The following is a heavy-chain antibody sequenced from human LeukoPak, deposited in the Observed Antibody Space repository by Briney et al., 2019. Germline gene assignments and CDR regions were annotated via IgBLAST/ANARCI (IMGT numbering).Heavy chain of an antibody. CDR1: SGSFSGYY. CDR3: ARAGYSSSWYSALDL. J-gene: IGHJ3*01. CDR2: IHYSGTT. V-gene: IGHV4-59*01. D-gene: IGHD6-13*01. Sequence: SETLSLTCSVYSGSFSGYYWSWIRQPPGKGLEWIGYIHYSGTTNYNPSLKSRVTISVDPSKNRLSLRVNSMTAADTALYYCARAGYSSSWYSALDLWGQGTMVTVSS.